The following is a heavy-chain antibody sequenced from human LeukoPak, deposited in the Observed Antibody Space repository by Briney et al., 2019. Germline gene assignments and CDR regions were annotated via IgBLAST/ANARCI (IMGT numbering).Heavy chain of an antibody. D-gene: IGHD6-13*01. V-gene: IGHV3-30*04. CDR1: GFTFSSYA. Sequence: PGGSLRLSCAASGFTFSSYAMHGVRQAPGKGLEWVAVISYDGSNKYYADSVKGRFTISRDNSKNTLYLQMNSLRAEDTAVYYCARDELAAHDYWGQGTLVTVSS. CDR2: ISYDGSNK. J-gene: IGHJ4*02. CDR3: ARDELAAHDY.